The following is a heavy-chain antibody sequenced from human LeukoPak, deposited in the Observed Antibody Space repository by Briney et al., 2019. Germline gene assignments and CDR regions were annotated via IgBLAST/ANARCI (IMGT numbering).Heavy chain of an antibody. Sequence: PGGSLRLSCAASGFTFSNFGMHWVRQAPGKGLEWVAVTSYYGSNEYYTDSVKGRFTISRDNSKNTLYLQMNSLRLEDTAVYYCAKDRRPAVVVPAAALDYWGQGTLVTVSS. CDR3: AKDRRPAVVVPAAALDY. J-gene: IGHJ4*02. D-gene: IGHD2-2*01. CDR1: GFTFSNFG. V-gene: IGHV3-30*18. CDR2: TSYYGSNE.